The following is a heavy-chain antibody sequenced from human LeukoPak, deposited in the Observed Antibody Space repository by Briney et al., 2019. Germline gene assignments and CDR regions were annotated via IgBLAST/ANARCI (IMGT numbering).Heavy chain of an antibody. J-gene: IGHJ4*02. V-gene: IGHV3-20*04. D-gene: IGHD3-22*01. Sequence: PGGSLRLSCAASGFTLSSYWMHWVRQAPGKGLEWVSGINWNGGATNYADSVQGRFTISRDNAKNSLYLQMNSLRAEDTAFYYCARYYYDSSGYYHPFDYWGQGTLVTVSS. CDR1: GFTLSSYW. CDR3: ARYYYDSSGYYHPFDY. CDR2: INWNGGAT.